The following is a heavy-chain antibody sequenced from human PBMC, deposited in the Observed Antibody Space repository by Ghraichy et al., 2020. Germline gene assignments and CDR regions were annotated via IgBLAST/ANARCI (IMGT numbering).Heavy chain of an antibody. J-gene: IGHJ4*02. CDR3: AKGGYYPQYYFDY. CDR2: IGGSGGST. V-gene: IGHV3-23*01. D-gene: IGHD3-3*01. CDR1: GFTFTSSA. Sequence: ESLNISCAASGFTFTSSAMSWVRQAPGKGLEWVSAIGGSGGSTYYADSVKGRFTISRDNSKNTLYLQMNSLRAEDTAVYYCAKGGYYPQYYFDYWGQGTLVTVSS.